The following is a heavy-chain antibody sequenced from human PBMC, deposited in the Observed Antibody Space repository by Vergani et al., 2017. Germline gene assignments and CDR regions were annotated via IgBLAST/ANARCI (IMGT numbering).Heavy chain of an antibody. V-gene: IGHV3-48*03. Sequence: EVQLVESGGGLVQPGGSLRLSCAASGFTFSSYEMNWVRQAPGKGLEWVSYISSSGSTIYYADSVKGRFTISRDNAKNSLYLQMGSLRAEDMAVYYCARVVKPQLGAYYFDYWGQGTLVTVSS. D-gene: IGHD6-13*01. J-gene: IGHJ4*02. CDR3: ARVVKPQLGAYYFDY. CDR1: GFTFSSYE. CDR2: ISSSGSTI.